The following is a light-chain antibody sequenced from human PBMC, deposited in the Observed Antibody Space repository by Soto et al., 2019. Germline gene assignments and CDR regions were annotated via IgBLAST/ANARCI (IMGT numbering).Light chain of an antibody. CDR1: SSDVGRYAY. Sequence: QSALTQPRSVSGSPGQSVTISCAGTSSDVGRYAYVSWYQQHPGKAPKLMMYDVGNRPSGVPDRFSGSKSGNTASLTISGLQAEDEADYYCCSFTGNLFVFGTGTKVTVL. CDR3: CSFTGNLFV. J-gene: IGLJ1*01. CDR2: DVG. V-gene: IGLV2-11*01.